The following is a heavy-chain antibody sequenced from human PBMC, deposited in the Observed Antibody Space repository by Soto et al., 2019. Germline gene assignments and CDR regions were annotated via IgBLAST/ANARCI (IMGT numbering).Heavy chain of an antibody. CDR1: GFTFSTYA. D-gene: IGHD2-2*01. V-gene: IGHV3-30-3*01. J-gene: IGHJ5*02. Sequence: QVQLVESGGGVVQPERSLRLSCAASGFTFSTYAMHWVHQAPGKGLEWVAVISYDGSNKYYADSVKGRFTISRDNSKNTLYLQMNSLRAEDTAVYYCVGEGSIPFETGWFDPWGQGTLVTVSS. CDR3: VGEGSIPFETGWFDP. CDR2: ISYDGSNK.